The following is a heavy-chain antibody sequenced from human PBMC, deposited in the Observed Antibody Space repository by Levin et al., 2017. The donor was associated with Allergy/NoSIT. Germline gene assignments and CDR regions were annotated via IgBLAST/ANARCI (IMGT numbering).Heavy chain of an antibody. Sequence: PGGSLRLSCAASGFTFSAYWMQWVRQAPGKGLEWLSVIKSDGTFTTYADSVKGRFTISRDNAKNTLYLQMNSLGVEDTAVYYCVRDRAGGYSDYWGQGTLVTVSS. CDR2: IKSDGTFT. CDR3: VRDRAGGYSDY. V-gene: IGHV3-74*01. CDR1: GFTFSAYW. J-gene: IGHJ4*02. D-gene: IGHD5-12*01.